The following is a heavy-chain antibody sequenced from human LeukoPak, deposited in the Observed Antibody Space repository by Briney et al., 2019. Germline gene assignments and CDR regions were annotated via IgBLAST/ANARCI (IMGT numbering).Heavy chain of an antibody. V-gene: IGHV4-34*01. CDR2: INHSGST. D-gene: IGHD4-11*01. CDR1: GGSFSGYY. Sequence: SETLSLTCAVYGGSFSGYYWSWIRQPPGKGLEWIGEINHSGSTNYNPSLKSRVTISVDTSKNQFYLKLSSVTAADTAVYYCVRLYSNYGSYSFDPRGQGTLVTVSS. CDR3: VRLYSNYGSYSFDP. J-gene: IGHJ5*02.